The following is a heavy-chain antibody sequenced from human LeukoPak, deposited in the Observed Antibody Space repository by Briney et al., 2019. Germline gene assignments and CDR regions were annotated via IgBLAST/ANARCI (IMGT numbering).Heavy chain of an antibody. CDR1: GFSFSSYW. J-gene: IGHJ4*02. Sequence: GGSLRLSCAASGFSFSSYWMSWVRQAPGKGLEWVSAISVSGGSTYYAESVKGRFTISRDNSTNTLYLQMNSLRAEDTAVYYCAKSRRELSAPFDYWGQGTLVTVSS. D-gene: IGHD1-7*01. CDR3: AKSRRELSAPFDY. V-gene: IGHV3-23*01. CDR2: ISVSGGST.